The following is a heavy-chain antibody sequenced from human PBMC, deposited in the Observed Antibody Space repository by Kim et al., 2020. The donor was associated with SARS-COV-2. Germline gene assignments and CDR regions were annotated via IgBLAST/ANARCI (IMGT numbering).Heavy chain of an antibody. CDR1: GFTFSDFY. CDR2: ISADGSDT. CDR3: GRGGNMDV. J-gene: IGHJ6*03. Sequence: GGSLRLSCAASGFTFSDFYIYWVRQRPGKGLVFVSRISADGSDTKHADSVKGRFTISRDNAKNTVTLQMNSLRGEDTAVYYCGRGGNMDVWGRGTTGTVSS. V-gene: IGHV3-74*01. D-gene: IGHD3-10*01.